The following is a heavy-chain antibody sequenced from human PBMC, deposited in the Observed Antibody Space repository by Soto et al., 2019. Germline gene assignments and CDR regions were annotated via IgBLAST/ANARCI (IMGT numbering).Heavy chain of an antibody. V-gene: IGHV3-7*01. J-gene: IGHJ5*02. CDR1: GFTFSDSW. Sequence: EVQVLESGGGLVQPGGSLRLSCEVSGFTFSDSWMTWVRQAPGKGLEWVARIKPDESEKKYADSVKGRFSISRDNAKNSMYLQMDSLRGEDTAVYYCVRGGSNYASWGQGTLVTVSS. CDR3: VRGGSNYAS. D-gene: IGHD4-4*01. CDR2: IKPDESEK.